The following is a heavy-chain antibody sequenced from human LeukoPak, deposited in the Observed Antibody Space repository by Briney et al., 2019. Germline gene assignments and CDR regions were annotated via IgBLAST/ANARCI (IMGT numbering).Heavy chain of an antibody. CDR3: ARDRAWFGELPSQL. CDR2: ISAYNGNT. V-gene: IGHV1-18*04. D-gene: IGHD3-10*01. CDR1: GYTFTSYG. J-gene: IGHJ4*02. Sequence: ASVKVSCKASGYTFTSYGISWVRQAPGQGLEWMGWISAYNGNTNYAQKLQGRVTMTTDTSTSTAYMELRSLRSDDTAVYYCARDRAWFGELPSQLWDQGTLVTVSS.